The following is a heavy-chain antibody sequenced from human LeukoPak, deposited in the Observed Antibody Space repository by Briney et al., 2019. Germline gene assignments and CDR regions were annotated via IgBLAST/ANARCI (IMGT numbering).Heavy chain of an antibody. CDR3: ARDSGGSGSYSH. Sequence: ASVKVSCKASGYTFTGYYMHWVRQAPGQGLEWMGWINPNSGGTNYAQKFQGRVTMTTDTSTSTAYMELRSLRSDDTAVYYCARDSGGSGSYSHWGQGTLVTVSS. V-gene: IGHV1-2*02. CDR2: INPNSGGT. D-gene: IGHD3-10*01. CDR1: GYTFTGYY. J-gene: IGHJ4*02.